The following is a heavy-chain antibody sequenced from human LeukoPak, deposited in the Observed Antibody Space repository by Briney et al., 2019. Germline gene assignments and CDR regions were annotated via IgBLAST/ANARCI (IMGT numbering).Heavy chain of an antibody. J-gene: IGHJ3*02. CDR3: ARDFPVAPQAFDI. Sequence: ASVKVSCKASGGTFSSYAISWVRQAPGQGLEWMGGIIPIFGTANYAQKFQGRVTITADESTSTAYMELSSLRSEDTAVYYCARDFPVAPQAFDIWGQGTMVTVSS. D-gene: IGHD2-15*01. CDR2: IIPIFGTA. V-gene: IGHV1-69*13. CDR1: GGTFSSYA.